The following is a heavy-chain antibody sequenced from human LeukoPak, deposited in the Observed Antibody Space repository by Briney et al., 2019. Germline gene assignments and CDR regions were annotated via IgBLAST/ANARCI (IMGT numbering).Heavy chain of an antibody. D-gene: IGHD3-9*01. CDR1: GFTFSSYS. Sequence: GGSLRLSCAASGFTFSSYSMNWVRQAPGKGLEWVSYISSSSSTIYYADSVKGRFTISRDNSKNTLYLQMNSLRAEDTAVYYCAKDGKYYGILTGYYDYWGQGTLVTVSS. V-gene: IGHV3-48*01. CDR3: AKDGKYYGILTGYYDY. J-gene: IGHJ4*02. CDR2: ISSSSSTI.